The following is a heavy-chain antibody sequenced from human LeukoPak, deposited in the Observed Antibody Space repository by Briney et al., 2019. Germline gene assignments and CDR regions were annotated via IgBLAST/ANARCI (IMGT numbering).Heavy chain of an antibody. V-gene: IGHV4-61*02. J-gene: IGHJ3*02. CDR3: AREYSGSQDGFDR. CDR2: ISTIGIT. CDR1: SGSISSSNYY. D-gene: IGHD1-26*01. Sequence: TSETLSLTCTVSSGSISSSNYYWSWIRQPAGKGLEWIGRISTIGITNYNPSLNSRVTISVDTSQNQFSLRLSSVTAADTAVYYCAREYSGSQDGFDRWGQGTMVTVSS.